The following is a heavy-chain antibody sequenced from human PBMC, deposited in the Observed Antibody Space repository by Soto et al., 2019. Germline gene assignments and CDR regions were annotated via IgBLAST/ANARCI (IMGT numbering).Heavy chain of an antibody. J-gene: IGHJ4*02. Sequence: ASVKVSCKASGGTFSSYAISWVRQAPGQGLEWMGGIIPIFGTANYAQKFQGRVTITADESTSTAYMELSSLRSEDTAVYYCARTYDFWSGYMYYFDYWGQGTLVTVSS. V-gene: IGHV1-69*13. D-gene: IGHD3-3*01. CDR3: ARTYDFWSGYMYYFDY. CDR1: GGTFSSYA. CDR2: IIPIFGTA.